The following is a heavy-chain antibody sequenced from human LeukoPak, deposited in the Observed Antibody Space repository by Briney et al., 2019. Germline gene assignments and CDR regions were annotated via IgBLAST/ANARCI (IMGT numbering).Heavy chain of an antibody. Sequence: QPGGSLRLSCAASGFIFSNFAMSWVRQAPGKGPEWVSTISGSGGNTYYTDSVKGRFTISRDNSKNTLYLQMNSLRAEDTAVYYCAKEDYCSGGSCYWLAFDFWGQGTMVTSLQ. D-gene: IGHD2-15*01. CDR1: GFIFSNFA. CDR2: ISGSGGNT. CDR3: AKEDYCSGGSCYWLAFDF. J-gene: IGHJ3*01. V-gene: IGHV3-23*01.